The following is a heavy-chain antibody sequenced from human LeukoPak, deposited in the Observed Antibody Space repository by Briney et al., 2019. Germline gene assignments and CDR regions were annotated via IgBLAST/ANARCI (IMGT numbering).Heavy chain of an antibody. J-gene: IGHJ6*03. CDR1: GGSISSSSYY. CDR3: ARTIGPYYYYYYMDV. CDR2: IYYSGST. V-gene: IGHV4-39*01. D-gene: IGHD1-26*01. Sequence: PSETLSLTCTVSGGSISSSSYYWGWIRQPPGKGLEWIGSIYYSGSTYYNPSLKSRVTISVDTSKNQFSLKLSSVTAADTAVYYCARTIGPYYYYYYMDVWGKGTTVTISS.